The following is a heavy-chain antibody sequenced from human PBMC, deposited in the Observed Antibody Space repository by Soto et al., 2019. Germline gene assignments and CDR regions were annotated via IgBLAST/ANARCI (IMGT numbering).Heavy chain of an antibody. CDR1: GGSFSGYY. V-gene: IGHV4-34*01. D-gene: IGHD6-19*01. Sequence: QVQLQQWGAGLLKPSETLSLTCAVYGGSFSGYYWSWIRQPPGKGLEWIGEINHSGSTNYNPSLKSRLTISVDTSKNQFSLKLTSVTAADTAVYYCARGRIAVTPVGRSWFDPWGQGTLVTVSS. CDR2: INHSGST. J-gene: IGHJ5*02. CDR3: ARGRIAVTPVGRSWFDP.